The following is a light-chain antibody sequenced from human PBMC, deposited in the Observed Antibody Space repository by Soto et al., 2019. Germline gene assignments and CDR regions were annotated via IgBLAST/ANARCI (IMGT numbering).Light chain of an antibody. Sequence: EIVLTQSPGTLSLSPGERATLSCRASQSVSSSYLAWYQQKPGQAPRLLIYGASNRATGIPDRFSGSGSGTDFTLTISRLEPEDFAVYYCQQYGSSPPWTFGQGNKVDIK. CDR1: QSVSSSY. V-gene: IGKV3-20*01. CDR3: QQYGSSPPWT. CDR2: GAS. J-gene: IGKJ1*01.